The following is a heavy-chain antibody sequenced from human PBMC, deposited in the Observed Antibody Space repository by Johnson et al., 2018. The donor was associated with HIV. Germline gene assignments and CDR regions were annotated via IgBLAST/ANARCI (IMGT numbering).Heavy chain of an antibody. D-gene: IGHD6-19*01. CDR1: GFTFSSYA. Sequence: QVQLVESGGGLVQPGGSLRLSSAASGFTFSSYAMSWVRQAPGKGLEWVAVIWYDGSNKYYADSVKGRFTISRDNSKNTLYFQMNSLRAGDTAVYYCARTLGYSSGHHLSNAFDIWGQGTMVTVSS. CDR3: ARTLGYSSGHHLSNAFDI. J-gene: IGHJ3*02. CDR2: IWYDGSNK. V-gene: IGHV3-33*08.